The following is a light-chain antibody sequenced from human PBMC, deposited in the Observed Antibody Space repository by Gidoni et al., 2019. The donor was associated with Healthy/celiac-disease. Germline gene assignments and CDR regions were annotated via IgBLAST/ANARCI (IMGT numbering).Light chain of an antibody. J-gene: IGLJ2*01. CDR2: QDS. Sequence: YELTQPHSVSGSPGQTASITCSGEKLGDKYACWYQQKPGQSPVLVIYQDSKRPSGIPERFSGSNSGNTATLTISGTQAMDEADYYCQAWDSSTVVFGGGTKLTVL. CDR1: KLGDKY. CDR3: QAWDSSTVV. V-gene: IGLV3-1*01.